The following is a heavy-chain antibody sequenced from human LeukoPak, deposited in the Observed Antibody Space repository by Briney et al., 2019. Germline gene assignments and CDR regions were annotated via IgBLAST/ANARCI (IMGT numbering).Heavy chain of an antibody. D-gene: IGHD3-3*01. CDR3: GKGWKWNAPSGYLDAFEI. CDR1: GFTFRSYG. V-gene: IGHV3-33*06. CDR2: IWYDGSNK. Sequence: GRSLRLSCAGSGFTFRSYGMHWVRQAPGKGLEWVAVIWYDGSNKYYADSVKGRFTISRDNSKNTLYLQMNSLRAEDTAVYYWGKGWKWNAPSGYLDAFEIWAKGKRVTVS. J-gene: IGHJ3*02.